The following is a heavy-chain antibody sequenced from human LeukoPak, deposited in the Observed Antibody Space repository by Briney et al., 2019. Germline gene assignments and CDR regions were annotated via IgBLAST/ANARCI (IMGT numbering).Heavy chain of an antibody. V-gene: IGHV3-30*18. J-gene: IGHJ4*02. CDR2: ISYDGSNK. CDR3: AKDLLYGAPLSSLDY. CDR1: GFTFSSYG. Sequence: HPGGSLRLSCAASGFTFSSYGMHWVRQAPGKGLEWVAVISYDGSNKYYADSVKGRFTISRDNSKNTLYLQMNSLRAEDTAVYYCAKDLLYGAPLSSLDYWGQGTLVTVSS. D-gene: IGHD4-17*01.